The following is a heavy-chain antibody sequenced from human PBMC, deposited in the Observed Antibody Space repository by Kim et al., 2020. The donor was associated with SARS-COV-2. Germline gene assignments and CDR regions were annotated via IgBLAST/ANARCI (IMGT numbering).Heavy chain of an antibody. CDR2: ISAYNGNT. J-gene: IGHJ5*02. CDR1: GYTFTSYG. Sequence: ASVKDSCKASGYTFTSYGISWVRQAPGKGLEWMGWISAYNGNTNYAQKLQGRVTMTTDTSTSTAYMELRSLRSDDTAVYYCARPEPYGDLPGWFDPWGQGTLVTVAS. CDR3: ARPEPYGDLPGWFDP. V-gene: IGHV1-18*01. D-gene: IGHD4-17*01.